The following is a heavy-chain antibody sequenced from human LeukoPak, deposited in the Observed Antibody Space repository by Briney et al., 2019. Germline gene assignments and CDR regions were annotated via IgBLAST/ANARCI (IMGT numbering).Heavy chain of an antibody. Sequence: SETLSLTCTVSGGSISSSSYYWGWIRQPPGKGLEWIGSIYYSGSTYYNPSLKSRVTISVDTSKNQFSLKLSSVTAADTAVYYCARRYVYSSSSFDYWGQGTLVTVSS. CDR3: ARRYVYSSSSFDY. D-gene: IGHD6-6*01. V-gene: IGHV4-39*07. J-gene: IGHJ4*02. CDR2: IYYSGST. CDR1: GGSISSSSYY.